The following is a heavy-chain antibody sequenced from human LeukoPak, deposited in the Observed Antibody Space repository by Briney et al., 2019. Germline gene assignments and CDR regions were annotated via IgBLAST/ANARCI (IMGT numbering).Heavy chain of an antibody. CDR2: IDYDSSHI. D-gene: IGHD3-9*01. J-gene: IGHJ4*02. Sequence: KSGGSLRLSCAASGFTFSTSAMNWVRQVPGKGLEWVSYIDYDSSHIYYAASVRGRFTISRDNARDSVYLQMDSLRVEDTAVYYCTRDPLRYLRVGHYDYWGQGTLVAVSS. CDR3: TRDPLRYLRVGHYDY. CDR1: GFTFSTSA. V-gene: IGHV3-21*01.